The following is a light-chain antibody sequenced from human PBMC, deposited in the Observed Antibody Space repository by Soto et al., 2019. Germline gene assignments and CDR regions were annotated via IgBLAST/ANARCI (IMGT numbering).Light chain of an antibody. J-gene: IGKJ4*01. CDR3: QKCKVAPFT. Sequence: DIQMTQSPSSLSASLGDRVTITCRASQGIDNHLAWYQQKPGKAPKLQIYAASTLHSGVPSRFTGSGSGTDCTLTISSLQPEDAATYYCQKCKVAPFTFGGGTKVEI. CDR1: QGIDNH. V-gene: IGKV1-27*01. CDR2: AAS.